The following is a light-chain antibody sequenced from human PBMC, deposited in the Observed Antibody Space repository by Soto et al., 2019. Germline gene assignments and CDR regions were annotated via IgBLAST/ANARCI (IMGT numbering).Light chain of an antibody. CDR3: SSYTSSSTLYV. Sequence: QSPLAHPASLSGSPGQTITISCTGTSSDVGGYNYVSWYQQHPGKAPKLMIYEVSNRPSGVSNRFSGSKSGNTASLTISGLQAEDEADYYCSSYTSSSTLYVFGTGTKVTVL. J-gene: IGLJ1*01. CDR1: SSDVGGYNY. V-gene: IGLV2-14*01. CDR2: EVS.